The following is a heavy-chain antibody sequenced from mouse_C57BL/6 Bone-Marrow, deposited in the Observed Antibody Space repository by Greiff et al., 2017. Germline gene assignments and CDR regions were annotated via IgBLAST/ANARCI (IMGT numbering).Heavy chain of an antibody. CDR1: GYTFTSYW. D-gene: IGHD1-1*01. CDR2: IDPSDSET. J-gene: IGHJ4*01. V-gene: IGHV1-52*01. CDR3: ARCAGLLRWGAMGY. Sequence: QVQLQQPGAELVRPGSSVKLSCKASGYTFTSYWMHWVKQRPIQGLEWIGNIDPSDSETHYNQKFKDKATLAVDKSSSTAYMQLSSLTSEDSAVYYCARCAGLLRWGAMGYWGQGTTVTVSS.